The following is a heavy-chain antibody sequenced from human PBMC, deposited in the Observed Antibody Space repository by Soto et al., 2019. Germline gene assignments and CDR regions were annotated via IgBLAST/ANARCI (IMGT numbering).Heavy chain of an antibody. CDR3: AKDPQDVVVPAASPQDFYGMDV. D-gene: IGHD2-2*01. CDR2: ISYDGSNK. J-gene: IGHJ6*02. Sequence: GGSLRLSCAASGFTFSSYGMHWVRQAPGKGLEWVAVISYDGSNKYYADSVKGRFTISRDNSKNTLYLQMNSLRAEDTAVYYCAKDPQDVVVPAASPQDFYGMDVWGQGTTVTVSS. V-gene: IGHV3-30*18. CDR1: GFTFSSYG.